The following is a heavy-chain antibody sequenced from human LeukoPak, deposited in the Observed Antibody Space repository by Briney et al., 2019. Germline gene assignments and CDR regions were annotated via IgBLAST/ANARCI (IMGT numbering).Heavy chain of an antibody. CDR2: IYYSGST. V-gene: IGHV4-39*07. CDR1: GGSISSSSYY. CDR3: AREVMEFRGLPFDP. J-gene: IGHJ5*02. D-gene: IGHD3-10*01. Sequence: SETLSLTCTVSGGSISSSSYYWGWIRQPPGKGLEWIGSIYYSGSTYYNPSLKSRVTISIDTSKNQFSLKLSSVTAADTAVYYCAREVMEFRGLPFDPWGQGTLVTVSS.